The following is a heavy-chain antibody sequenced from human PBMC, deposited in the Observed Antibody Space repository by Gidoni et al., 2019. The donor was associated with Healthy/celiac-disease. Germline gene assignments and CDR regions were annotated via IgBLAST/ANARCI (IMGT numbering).Heavy chain of an antibody. CDR1: GFTLRRYA. D-gene: IGHD6-19*01. J-gene: IGHJ3*02. CDR3: AKGGDSGWYGGVDFDI. Sequence: EVQLLESGGGLVQPGGSLTLSCAASGFTLRRYAMSWVRQAPWKGLEWVSAISGSSDSTYYADSVKGRFTISRDNSKNTLYLQMNSLRAEDTAVYYCAKGGDSGWYGGVDFDIWGQGTMVTVSS. CDR2: ISGSSDST. V-gene: IGHV3-23*01.